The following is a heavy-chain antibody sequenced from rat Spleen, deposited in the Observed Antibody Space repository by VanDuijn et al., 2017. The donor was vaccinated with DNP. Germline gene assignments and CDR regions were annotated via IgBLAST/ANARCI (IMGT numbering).Heavy chain of an antibody. CDR1: GFTFSDYN. D-gene: IGHD1-4*01. Sequence: EVQLVESGGGLVQPGRSMKLSCAASGFTFSDYNMAWVRQAPKKGLEWVATISYDGSSTYYRDSVKGRFTISRDNAKSTLYLQMDSLRSEDTATYYCARHAYPGHSYFDYWGQGVMVTVSS. V-gene: IGHV5-7*01. CDR3: ARHAYPGHSYFDY. J-gene: IGHJ2*01. CDR2: ISYDGSST.